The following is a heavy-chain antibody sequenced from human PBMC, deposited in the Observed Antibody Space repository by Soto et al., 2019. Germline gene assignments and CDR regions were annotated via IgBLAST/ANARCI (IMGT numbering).Heavy chain of an antibody. CDR2: IYYNGDT. CDR3: ARDRGSRYSSGSFDY. Sequence: SETLSLTCTVSSGSISSNDDFWNWIRQPPGKGLEWIGYIYYNGDTYYNPSLKTRVTISIDISKNQFSLKLRSVTAADEAVYFCARDRGSRYSSGSFDYWGQGALVTASS. V-gene: IGHV4-30-4*01. J-gene: IGHJ4*02. CDR1: SGSISSNDDF. D-gene: IGHD3-10*01.